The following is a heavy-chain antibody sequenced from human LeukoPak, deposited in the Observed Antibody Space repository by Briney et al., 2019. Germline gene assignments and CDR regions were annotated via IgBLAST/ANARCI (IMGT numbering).Heavy chain of an antibody. Sequence: GGSLRLSCAASGFTVSNNYMTWVRQAPGKGLEWLSVIYSGGSTYYADSVKGRFTISRDNSKNTLYLQMNSLRPEDTAVYYCAREANSYYYGLGSYFYFDYWGQGTLVTVSS. CDR3: AREANSYYYGLGSYFYFDY. CDR2: IYSGGST. V-gene: IGHV3-66*02. J-gene: IGHJ4*02. D-gene: IGHD3-10*01. CDR1: GFTVSNNY.